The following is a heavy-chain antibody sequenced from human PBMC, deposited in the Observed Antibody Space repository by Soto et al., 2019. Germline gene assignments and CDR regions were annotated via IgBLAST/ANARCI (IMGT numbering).Heavy chain of an antibody. CDR2: IDPSDSYT. Sequence: GESLKISCKGSGYSFTSYWISWVRQMPGKGLEWMGRIDPSDSYTNYSPSFQDHVTISADKSSSTAYLQWRSLKASDTAMYYCARKGLDYYGMDVWGQGTTVTVSS. J-gene: IGHJ6*02. V-gene: IGHV5-10-1*01. CDR1: GYSFTSYW. CDR3: ARKGLDYYGMDV. D-gene: IGHD6-6*01.